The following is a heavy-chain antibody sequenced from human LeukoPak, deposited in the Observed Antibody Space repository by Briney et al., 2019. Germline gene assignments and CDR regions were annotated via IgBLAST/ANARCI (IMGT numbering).Heavy chain of an antibody. CDR1: GFTFSSYE. J-gene: IGHJ3*02. CDR2: ISDSGTTI. D-gene: IGHD3-10*01. CDR3: AVAGSGTFDI. Sequence: GGSLRLSCAASGFTFSSYEMNWVRQAPGKGLEWVSYISDSGTTIYYADSVKGRFTISRDNSRNTLSLQMNSLRVEDTAVYYCAVAGSGTFDIWGQGTVVIVSS. V-gene: IGHV3-48*03.